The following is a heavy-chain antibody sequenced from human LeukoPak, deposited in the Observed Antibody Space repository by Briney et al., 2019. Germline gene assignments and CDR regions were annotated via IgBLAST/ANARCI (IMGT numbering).Heavy chain of an antibody. CDR3: AKEAVVVPAATSFDY. D-gene: IGHD2-2*01. CDR2: ISYDGSNK. J-gene: IGHJ4*02. CDR1: GFTVSSNY. V-gene: IGHV3-30*18. Sequence: GGSLRLSCAASGFTVSSNYMSWVRQAPGKGLEWVAVISYDGSNKYYADSVKGRFTISRDNSKNTLYLQMNSLRAEDTAVYYCAKEAVVVPAATSFDYWGQGTLVTVSS.